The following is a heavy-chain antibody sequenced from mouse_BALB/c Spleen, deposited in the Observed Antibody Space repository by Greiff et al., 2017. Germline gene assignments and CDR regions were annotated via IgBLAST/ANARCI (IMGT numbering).Heavy chain of an antibody. CDR1: GDSITSGY. CDR3: ARGYGSSPYWYFDV. V-gene: IGHV3-8*02. D-gene: IGHD1-1*01. CDR2: ISYSGST. J-gene: IGHJ1*01. Sequence: EVKLQESGPSLVKPSQTLSLTCSVTGDSITSGYWNWIRKFPGNKLEYMGYISYSGSTYYNPSLKSRISITRDTSKNQYYLQLNSVTTEDTATYYCARGYGSSPYWYFDVWGAGTTVTVSS.